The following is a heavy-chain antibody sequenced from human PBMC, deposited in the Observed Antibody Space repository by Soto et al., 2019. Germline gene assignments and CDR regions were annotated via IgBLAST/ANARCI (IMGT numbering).Heavy chain of an antibody. D-gene: IGHD4-17*01. J-gene: IGHJ4*02. CDR2: INPSGGST. V-gene: IGHV1-46*01. Sequence: ASVKVSCKASGYTFTSYYMHWVRQAPGQGLEWMGIINPSGGSTSYAQKFQGRVTMTRDTSTSTVYMEVSSLRSEDTAVYYCASQDGDYVRQSYWGQGTLVTVPS. CDR1: GYTFTSYY. CDR3: ASQDGDYVRQSY.